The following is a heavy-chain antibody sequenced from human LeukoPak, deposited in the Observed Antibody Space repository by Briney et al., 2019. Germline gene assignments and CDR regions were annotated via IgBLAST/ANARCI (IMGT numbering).Heavy chain of an antibody. CDR3: ARVRSSMVLDY. D-gene: IGHD2/OR15-2a*01. CDR1: GGTFSSYA. J-gene: IGHJ4*02. V-gene: IGHV1-18*01. CDR2: ISGYNGNT. Sequence: GASVKVSCKASGGTFSSYAISWVRQAPGQRLEWMGWISGYNGNTNYAQKFQGRVTMTTDTSTSTAYMDLRSLRSADTALYYCARVRSSMVLDYWGQGTLVTASS.